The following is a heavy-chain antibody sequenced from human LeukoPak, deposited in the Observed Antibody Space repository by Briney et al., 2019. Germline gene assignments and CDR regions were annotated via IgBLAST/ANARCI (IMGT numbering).Heavy chain of an antibody. J-gene: IGHJ4*02. CDR3: AKEDNDGILLVLDY. D-gene: IGHD3-9*01. CDR2: ITSDYNT. V-gene: IGHV3-23*01. Sequence: GGSLRLSCAASGFTFSNYAMSWVRQAPGKGLEWVSAITSDYNTHYTDSVKGRFAISRDNSKNTLYLQMYSLGADDTAVYYCAKEDNDGILLVLDYWGQGTLAIVSS. CDR1: GFTFSNYA.